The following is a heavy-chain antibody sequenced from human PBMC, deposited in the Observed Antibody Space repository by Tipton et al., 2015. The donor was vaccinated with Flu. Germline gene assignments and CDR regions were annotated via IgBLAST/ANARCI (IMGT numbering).Heavy chain of an antibody. D-gene: IGHD1-14*01. Sequence: TLSLTCTVSGGSISSYYWSWIRQPPGKGLEWIGYIYYSGSTNYNPSLKSRVTISVDTSKNQFSLKLSSVTAADTAAYYCARGRKWEPIDYWGQGTLVTVSS. J-gene: IGHJ4*02. CDR1: GGSISSYY. CDR3: ARGRKWEPIDY. V-gene: IGHV4-59*01. CDR2: IYYSGST.